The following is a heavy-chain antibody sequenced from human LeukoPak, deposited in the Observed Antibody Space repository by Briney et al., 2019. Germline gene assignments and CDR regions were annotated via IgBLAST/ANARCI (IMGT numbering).Heavy chain of an antibody. CDR1: GFTFSSYW. Sequence: GGSLRLSCAASGFTFSSYWMHWVRQAPGKGLVWVSRINSDGSSTTYADSVKGRFTISRDNAKNTLYLQMNSLRAEDTAVYYCAFPYASSWYPFDRWGQGTLVTVSS. CDR3: AFPYASSWYPFDR. V-gene: IGHV3-74*01. D-gene: IGHD6-13*01. CDR2: INSDGSST. J-gene: IGHJ4*02.